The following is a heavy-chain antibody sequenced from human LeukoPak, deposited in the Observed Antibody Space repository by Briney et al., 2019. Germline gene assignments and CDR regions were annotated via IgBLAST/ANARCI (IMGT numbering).Heavy chain of an antibody. CDR2: INPSGGST. CDR3: ARRLWAYCGGDCYAQFFDP. CDR1: GYTFTSYY. V-gene: IGHV1-46*01. J-gene: IGHJ5*02. D-gene: IGHD2-21*02. Sequence: ASVKVSCNASGYTFTSYYMHWVRQAPGQGLEWMGIINPSGGSTSYAQKFQGRVTMTRDTSTSTVYMELSSLRSEDTAVYYCARRLWAYCGGDCYAQFFDPWGQGTLVTVSS.